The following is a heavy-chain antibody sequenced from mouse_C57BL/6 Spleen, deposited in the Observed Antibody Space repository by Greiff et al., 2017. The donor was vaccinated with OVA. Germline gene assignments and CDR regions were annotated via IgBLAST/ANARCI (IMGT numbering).Heavy chain of an antibody. CDR2: IDPEDGDT. V-gene: IGHV14-1*01. D-gene: IGHD2-2*01. J-gene: IGHJ2*01. CDR3: TTGLPYYFDY. CDR1: GFNIKDYY. Sequence: VQLQQSGAELVRPGASVKLSCTASGFNIKDYYMHWVKQRPEQGLEWIGRIDPEDGDTEYAPKFQGKATMTADPSSNTAYLQLSSLTSEDTADYYCTTGLPYYFDYWGQGTTLTVSS.